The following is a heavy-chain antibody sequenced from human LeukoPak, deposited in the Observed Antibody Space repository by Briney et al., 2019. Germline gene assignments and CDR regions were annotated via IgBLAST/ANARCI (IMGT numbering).Heavy chain of an antibody. V-gene: IGHV3-30*02. J-gene: IGHJ4*02. Sequence: GGSLRLSCAASGFTFSSYGMHWVRQAPGKGLEWVAFIRYDGSNKYYAGSVKGRFTISRDNSKNTLYLQMNSLRAEDTAVYYCARGGVAAAVSYWGQGTLVTVSS. D-gene: IGHD6-13*01. CDR1: GFTFSSYG. CDR2: IRYDGSNK. CDR3: ARGGVAAAVSY.